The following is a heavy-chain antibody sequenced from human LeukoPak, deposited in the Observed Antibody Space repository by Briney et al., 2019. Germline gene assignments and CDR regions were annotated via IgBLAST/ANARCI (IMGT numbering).Heavy chain of an antibody. Sequence: PSETLSLTCGVSGASLSSYYWDWLRQSPGKGLEWVGFISNTGKTASNPSLKRGGSISLDMSTKQFSLRLRSVTTADSAVDYDATGYYEPFATWGRGTRVTVSS. V-gene: IGHV4-59*01. J-gene: IGHJ5*02. D-gene: IGHD3-22*01. CDR1: GASLSSYY. CDR2: ISNTGKT. CDR3: ATGYYEPFAT.